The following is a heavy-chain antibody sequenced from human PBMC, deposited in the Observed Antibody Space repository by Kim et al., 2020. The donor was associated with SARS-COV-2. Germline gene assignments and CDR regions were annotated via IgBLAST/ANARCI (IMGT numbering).Heavy chain of an antibody. D-gene: IGHD3-22*01. CDR1: GFTFDGYA. Sequence: GGSLRLSCAASGFTFDGYAMHWVRQAPGKGLEWVAGISWNSGSIGYADSVKGRFTISRDNAKNTLYLQMNSLRAEDTAVYYCAKDTDDSSGSYFDYWGPGTLVTVSS. CDR2: ISWNSGSI. CDR3: AKDTDDSSGSYFDY. V-gene: IGHV3-9*01. J-gene: IGHJ4*02.